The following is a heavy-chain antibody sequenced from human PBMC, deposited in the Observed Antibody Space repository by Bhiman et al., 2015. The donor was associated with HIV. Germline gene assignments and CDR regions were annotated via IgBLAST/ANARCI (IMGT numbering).Heavy chain of an antibody. J-gene: IGHJ3*02. CDR3: ARDSSRETFVRKLIVEAFDI. Sequence: EVQLVESGGGLVKPGGSLRLSCTASGFTFNTFTMSWVRQAPGQGLEWVSSISGSSSYIYYADSVKGRFTVSRDNAKNSLYLQMNSLRAEDTAVYYCARDSSRETFVRKLIVEAFDIWGQGTMVTVS. CDR2: ISGSSSYI. D-gene: IGHD2-15*01. CDR1: GFTFNTFT. V-gene: IGHV3-21*02.